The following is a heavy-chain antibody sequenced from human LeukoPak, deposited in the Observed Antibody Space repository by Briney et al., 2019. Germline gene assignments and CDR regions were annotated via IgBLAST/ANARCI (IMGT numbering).Heavy chain of an antibody. J-gene: IGHJ6*02. CDR2: IYYSGNT. CDR1: GGSISSRIYY. Sequence: SETLSLTCTVSGGSISSRIYYWGWIRQPPGKGLEWIGSIYYSGNTYYNPSLKSRLTISVDTSKTQFSLKLSSVIAADTAVYYCARHPLYCSGASCFSWDTHHYGMDVWGQGTTVTVSS. CDR3: ARHPLYCSGASCFSWDTHHYGMDV. V-gene: IGHV4-39*01. D-gene: IGHD2-15*01.